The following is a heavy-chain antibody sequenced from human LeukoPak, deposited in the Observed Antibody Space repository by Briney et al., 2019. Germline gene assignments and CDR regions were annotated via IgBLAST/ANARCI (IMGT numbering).Heavy chain of an antibody. CDR3: AREVVVAARVVDWFDP. J-gene: IGHJ5*02. Sequence: GGSLRLPCAASGFTFSSYEMNWVRQAPGKGLEWVSYISSSGSTIYYADSVKGRFTISRDNAKNSLYLQMNSLRAEDTAVYYCAREVVVAARVVDWFDPWGQGTLVTVSS. D-gene: IGHD2-15*01. CDR2: ISSSGSTI. CDR1: GFTFSSYE. V-gene: IGHV3-48*03.